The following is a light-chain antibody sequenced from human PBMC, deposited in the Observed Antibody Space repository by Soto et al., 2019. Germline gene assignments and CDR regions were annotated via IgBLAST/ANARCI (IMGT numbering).Light chain of an antibody. V-gene: IGKV3-11*01. J-gene: IGKJ1*01. CDR2: GAS. Sequence: EVVMTQSPATLSVSPGERVTLSCRSSQSVADNLAWFQQKPGQGPRLLIYGASTRATGIPARFSGSGSGTDFTLTISSLEPEDFAVYYCQQRSNWWTFGQGTKVDI. CDR1: QSVADN. CDR3: QQRSNWWT.